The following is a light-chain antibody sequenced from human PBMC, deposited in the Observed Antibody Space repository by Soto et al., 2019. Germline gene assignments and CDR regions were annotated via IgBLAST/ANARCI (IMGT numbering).Light chain of an antibody. CDR2: DNN. V-gene: IGLV1-51*01. CDR1: SSNIGNNY. Sequence: QAVVTQPPSVSAAPGQKVTISCSGSSSNIGNNYVSWYQQLPGTAPKLLIYDNNKRPSGIPDRFSGSKSGTSATLGITGLQTGDEADYYCGTWDSSLSSHVVLGGGTKVTVL. CDR3: GTWDSSLSSHVV. J-gene: IGLJ2*01.